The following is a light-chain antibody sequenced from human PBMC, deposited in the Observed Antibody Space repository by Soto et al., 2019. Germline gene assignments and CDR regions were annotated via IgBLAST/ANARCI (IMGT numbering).Light chain of an antibody. V-gene: IGKV3-20*01. CDR2: GAS. CDR1: QSVGSY. Sequence: EIVLTQSPGTLSLSPGERATLSCRASQSVGSYLAWYQQKPGQAPRLLIYGASSRATGIPDRISGSGSGTDFTLTISRLEPQDFAVYYCQKYGDSPYTFGQGTKLETK. J-gene: IGKJ2*01. CDR3: QKYGDSPYT.